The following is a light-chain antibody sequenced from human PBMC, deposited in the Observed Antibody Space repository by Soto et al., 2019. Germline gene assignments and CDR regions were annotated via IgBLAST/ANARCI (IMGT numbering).Light chain of an antibody. CDR3: QQYNNWPPRT. V-gene: IGKV3-15*01. CDR2: GAS. CDR1: KSVSNN. Sequence: EIVMTQSPATLSASPGERAILSCRASKSVSNNLAWYQQKPGQAPRLLIYGASTRATGIPARFSGSGSGTEFTLSISSLQSEDFASYYCQQYNNWPPRTFGGGTKVEIK. J-gene: IGKJ4*01.